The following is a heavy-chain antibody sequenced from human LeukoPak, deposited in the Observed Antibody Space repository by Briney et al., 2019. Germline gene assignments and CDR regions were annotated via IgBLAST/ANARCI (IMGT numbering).Heavy chain of an antibody. J-gene: IGHJ4*02. CDR2: IYYSGST. V-gene: IGHV4-39*01. Sequence: PSETLSLTCTVSGGSISSSSYYWGWIRQPPGKGLEWIGSIYYSGSTYYNPSLKSRVTISVDTSKNQFSLKLSSVTAADTAVYYCARQRAEAGLLDYWGQGTLITVSS. CDR3: ARQRAEAGLLDY. CDR1: GGSISSSSYY. D-gene: IGHD6-19*01.